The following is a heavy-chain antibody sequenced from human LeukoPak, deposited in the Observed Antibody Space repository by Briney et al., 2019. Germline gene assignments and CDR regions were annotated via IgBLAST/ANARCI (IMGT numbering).Heavy chain of an antibody. J-gene: IGHJ4*02. CDR1: GFTFSSYV. D-gene: IGHD5-12*01. CDR3: AKAPQGYNSYALPAN. Sequence: PGGSLRLSCAASGFTFSSYVMNWVRQGPGKGLEWVSAISGPGGGTYYADSVKGRFTISRDNSKNTLYLQMNSLRVEDTAIYYCAKAPQGYNSYALPANWGQGTLVTVSS. V-gene: IGHV3-23*01. CDR2: ISGPGGGT.